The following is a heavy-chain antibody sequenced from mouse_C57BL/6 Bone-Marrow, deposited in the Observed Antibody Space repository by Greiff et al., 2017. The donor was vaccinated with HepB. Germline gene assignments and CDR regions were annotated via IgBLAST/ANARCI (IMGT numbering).Heavy chain of an antibody. J-gene: IGHJ2*01. D-gene: IGHD1-1*01. Sequence: QVQLKQPGAELVKPGASVKMSCKASGYTFTSYWITWVKQRPGQGLEWIGDIYPGSGSTNYNEKFKSKATLTVDTSSSTAYMQLSSLTSEDSAVYYCARGYLLLFYYFDYWGQGTALTVSS. CDR3: ARGYLLLFYYFDY. CDR2: IYPGSGST. CDR1: GYTFTSYW. V-gene: IGHV1-55*01.